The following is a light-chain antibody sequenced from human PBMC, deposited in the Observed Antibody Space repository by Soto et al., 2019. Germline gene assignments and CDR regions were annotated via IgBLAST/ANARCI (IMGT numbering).Light chain of an antibody. CDR1: QSLLYGAGYMY. CDR2: LGS. Sequence: DIVMTQSPLSLPVTPGEPASISCRSSQSLLYGAGYMYVDWYLQKPGQPPQLLIFLGSNRAPGVPDRFSGSVSGKDFTLKIRRVETEDLGVYYCMQTLPTPYTFGQGTKLEIK. J-gene: IGKJ2*01. V-gene: IGKV2-28*01. CDR3: MQTLPTPYT.